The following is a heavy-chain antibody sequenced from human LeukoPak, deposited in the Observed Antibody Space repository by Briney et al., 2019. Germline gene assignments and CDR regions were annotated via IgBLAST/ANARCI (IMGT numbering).Heavy chain of an antibody. CDR1: GITLSNYG. J-gene: IGHJ4*02. CDR3: AKRGVVIRVILVGFHKEAYYFDS. D-gene: IGHD3-22*01. CDR2: ISDSGGRT. V-gene: IGHV3-23*01. Sequence: GGSLRLSCAVSGITLSNYGMSWVRQAPGKGPEWVAGISDSGGRTNYADSVKGRFTISRDNPKNTLFLQMNSLRAEDTAVYFCAKRGVVIRVILVGFHKEAYYFDSWGQGALVTVSS.